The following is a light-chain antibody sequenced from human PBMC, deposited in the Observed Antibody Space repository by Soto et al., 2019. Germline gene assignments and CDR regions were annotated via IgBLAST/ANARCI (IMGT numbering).Light chain of an antibody. J-gene: IGKJ1*01. CDR1: RSVSSY. V-gene: IGKV1-39*01. CDR2: AAS. CDR3: QQSYSSFTWT. Sequence: DIQMTQSPSSLSASVGDRVTITCRASRSVSSYLNWYQQKPGKAPKLLIYAASSLQSGVPSRFSGSGSGTHFTLTISSLQPEDFATYYCQQSYSSFTWTFGQGTKVQIK.